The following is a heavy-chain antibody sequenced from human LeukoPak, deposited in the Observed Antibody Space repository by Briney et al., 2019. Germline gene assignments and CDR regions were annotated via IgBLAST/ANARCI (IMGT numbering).Heavy chain of an antibody. D-gene: IGHD2-2*01. CDR3: ARGIIPLGYCSITSCQGYMDV. J-gene: IGHJ6*03. CDR1: GFTFSSYS. V-gene: IGHV3-21*01. CDR2: ISSSSSYI. Sequence: GGSLRLACAASGFTFSSYSMNWVGQAPGKGLEGVASISSSSSYIYYADSVKGRFTISRDNAKNSLYLQMNSLRAEDTAVYYCARGIIPLGYCSITSCQGYMDVWGKGTTVTVSS.